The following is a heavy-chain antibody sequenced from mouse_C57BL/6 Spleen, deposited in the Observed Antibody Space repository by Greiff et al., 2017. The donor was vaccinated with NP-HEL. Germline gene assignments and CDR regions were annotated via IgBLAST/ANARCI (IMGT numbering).Heavy chain of an antibody. Sequence: EVQLQQSGPELVKPGASVKISCKASGYTFTDYYMNWVKQSHGKSLEWIGDINPNNGGTSYNQKFKGKATLTVDKSSGTAYMELRSLTSEDSAVYYCARVSYGSSYVIDYWGQGTTLTVSS. D-gene: IGHD1-1*01. CDR1: GYTFTDYY. CDR2: INPNNGGT. V-gene: IGHV1-26*01. J-gene: IGHJ2*01. CDR3: ARVSYGSSYVIDY.